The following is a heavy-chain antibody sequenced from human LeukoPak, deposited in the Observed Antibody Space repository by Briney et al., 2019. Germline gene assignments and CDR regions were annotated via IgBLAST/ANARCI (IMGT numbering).Heavy chain of an antibody. CDR2: IYYSGST. D-gene: IGHD5-12*01. V-gene: IGHV4-59*01. J-gene: IGHJ3*02. Sequence: SETLSLTCTVSGGSISSYYWSWIRQPPGKGLEWIGYIYYSGSTNYNPSLKSRVTISVDTSKNQFSLKLSSVTAADTAVYYCARGGDYSGYDYFQGALDIWGQGTMVTVSS. CDR3: ARGGDYSGYDYFQGALDI. CDR1: GGSISSYY.